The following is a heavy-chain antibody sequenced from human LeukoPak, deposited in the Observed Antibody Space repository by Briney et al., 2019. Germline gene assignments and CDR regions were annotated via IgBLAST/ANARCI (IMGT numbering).Heavy chain of an antibody. J-gene: IGHJ3*02. Sequence: ASVKVSCKASGYTFTGYYMHWVRQAPGQGLEWMGRINPNSGGTNYAQKFKGRVTMTRDTSISAAYMELSRLRSDDTAVYYCARDQLGSHDAFDIWGQGTMVTVSS. V-gene: IGHV1-2*06. CDR2: INPNSGGT. CDR3: ARDQLGSHDAFDI. CDR1: GYTFTGYY. D-gene: IGHD1-26*01.